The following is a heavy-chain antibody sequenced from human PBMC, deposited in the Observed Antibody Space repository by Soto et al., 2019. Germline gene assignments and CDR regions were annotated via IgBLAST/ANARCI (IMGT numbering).Heavy chain of an antibody. CDR3: ARSRCIELAGFFAY. D-gene: IGHD1-1*01. V-gene: IGHV1-18*01. Sequence: ASVKVSCKASGYTFTSYGISWVRQAPGQGLEWMGWISAYNGNTNYAQKLQGRVTMTTDTSTSTAYMELRSLRSDDTAVYYCARSRCIELAGFFAYWSQGTLVTVSS. J-gene: IGHJ4*02. CDR2: ISAYNGNT. CDR1: GYTFTSYG.